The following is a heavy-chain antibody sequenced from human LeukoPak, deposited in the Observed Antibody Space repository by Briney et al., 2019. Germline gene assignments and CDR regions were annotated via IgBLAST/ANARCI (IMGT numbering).Heavy chain of an antibody. Sequence: SETLSLTCAVYGGSFSGYYWSWIRQPPGKGLEWIGEINHSGSTNYNPSLKSRVTISVDTSKNQFSLKLSSVTAADTAMYYCARGGDYDLAFDIWGQGTMVTVSS. J-gene: IGHJ3*02. CDR2: INHSGST. V-gene: IGHV4-34*01. CDR1: GGSFSGYY. D-gene: IGHD5-12*01. CDR3: ARGGDYDLAFDI.